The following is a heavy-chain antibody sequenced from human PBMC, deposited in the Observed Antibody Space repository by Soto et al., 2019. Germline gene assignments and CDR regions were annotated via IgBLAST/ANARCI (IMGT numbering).Heavy chain of an antibody. D-gene: IGHD3-22*01. CDR2: TYHSGNP. J-gene: IGHJ6*02. V-gene: IGHV4-30-2*01. CDR1: GDTISTGGYT. CDR3: ARHNYDSSGYYHYYYGMDV. Sequence: SETLSLTCDVSGDTISTGGYTWAWIRQPPGKALEWIWHTYHSGNPYYNPSLKSRVIISVDRSKNQFSLKVRSVTAADTAVYYCARHNYDSSGYYHYYYGMDVWGQGTTVTVSS.